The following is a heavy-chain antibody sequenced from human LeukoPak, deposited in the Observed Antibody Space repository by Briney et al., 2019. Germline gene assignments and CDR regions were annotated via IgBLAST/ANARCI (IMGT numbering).Heavy chain of an antibody. CDR1: GHSFTSYW. CDR2: IYPGDSDT. J-gene: IGHJ4*02. D-gene: IGHD1-26*01. V-gene: IGHV5-51*01. CDR3: ARGSGSYHTAYMN. Sequence: GESLKISCKGSGHSFTSYWIGWVRQMPGKGLEWMGIIYPGDSDTRYSPSFQGQVTISADKSLSTAYLQWSSLKASDTAMYYCARGSGSYHTAYMNWGQGSPVTVSS.